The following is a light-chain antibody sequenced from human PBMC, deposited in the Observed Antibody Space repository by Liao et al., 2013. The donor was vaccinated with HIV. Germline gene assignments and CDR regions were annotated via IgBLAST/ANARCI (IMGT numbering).Light chain of an antibody. CDR2: QGT. CDR3: QSADSSGTFV. Sequence: SYELTQPPSMSASPGQTASITCSGATLGHKSPSWYQQRPGQPPVLVIYQGTKRPSGIPERFSGSSSETAVTLTISGVQAEDEADYYCQSADSSGTFVFGTGTKVTVL. J-gene: IGLJ1*01. V-gene: IGLV3-25*03. CDR1: TLGHKS.